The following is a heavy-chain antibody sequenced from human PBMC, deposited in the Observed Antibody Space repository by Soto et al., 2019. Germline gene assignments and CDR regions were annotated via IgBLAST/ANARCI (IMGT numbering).Heavy chain of an antibody. CDR3: ATRDRSRFY. V-gene: IGHV4-4*02. J-gene: IGHJ4*02. Sequence: QLQLRASGPGLVKPSGTLSLTCAVSGVSITTHDWWTWVRQPPGKGLEWIGESHQSGNTNYNSSLESRVTISVDPSKNPRSLKLTSVTIADTAVYYSATRDRSRFYWGSGTLVSVSS. D-gene: IGHD1-26*01. CDR2: SHQSGNT. CDR1: GVSITTHDW.